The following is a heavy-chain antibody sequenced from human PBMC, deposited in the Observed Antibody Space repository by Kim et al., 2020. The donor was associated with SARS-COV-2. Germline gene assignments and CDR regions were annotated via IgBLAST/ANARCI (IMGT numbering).Heavy chain of an antibody. D-gene: IGHD3-22*01. CDR2: IYYSGST. CDR1: GGSISSSSYY. CDR3: ARGEMYYYDSSGYSSYFDY. V-gene: IGHV4-39*07. J-gene: IGHJ4*02. Sequence: SETLSLTCTVSGGSISSSSYYWGWIRQPPGKGLEWIGSIYYSGSTYYNPSLKSRVTISVDTSKNQFSLKLSSVTAADTAVYYCARGEMYYYDSSGYSSYFDYWGQGTLVTVSS.